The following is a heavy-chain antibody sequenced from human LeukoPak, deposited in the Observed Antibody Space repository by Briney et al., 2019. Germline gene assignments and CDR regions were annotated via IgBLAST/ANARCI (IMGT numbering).Heavy chain of an antibody. CDR2: ISPSGETT. CDR1: GYTFTRYY. V-gene: IGHV1-46*01. D-gene: IGHD3-9*01. J-gene: IGHJ6*03. CDR3: ARDLTKEYYYYYYMDV. Sequence: ASVKVSCKASGYTFTRYYMHWVRQAPGQGLEWMGIISPSGETTSYAQKFQGRVTMTRDTSTRTVYLDLSSLRSEDTAVYYCARDLTKEYYYYYYMDVWGKGTTVTVSS.